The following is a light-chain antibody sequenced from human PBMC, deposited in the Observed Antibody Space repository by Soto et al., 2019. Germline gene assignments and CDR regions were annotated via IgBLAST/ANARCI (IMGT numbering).Light chain of an antibody. V-gene: IGLV3-21*02. CDR2: GDS. J-gene: IGLJ1*01. Sequence: ELTQPPSVSVAPGQTARITCGGNNIGSKSVHWYQQKPGQAPVLVVYGDSDRPSGIPERFSGSNSGNTATLTISRVEAGDEADYYCQVWDSSSDQGVFGTGTKVTVL. CDR3: QVWDSSSDQGV. CDR1: NIGSKS.